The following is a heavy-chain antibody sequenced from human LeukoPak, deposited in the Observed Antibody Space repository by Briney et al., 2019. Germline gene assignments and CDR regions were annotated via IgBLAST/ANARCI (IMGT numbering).Heavy chain of an antibody. CDR3: ARARDWNDFDY. J-gene: IGHJ4*02. D-gene: IGHD1-1*01. Sequence: GGSLRLSCAASGFTFSDYEMNWVRQAPGKGLEWVSYISSSGSSIYYADSVKGRFTISRDNAKNSLYLQMDSLRAEDTAVYYCARARDWNDFDYWGQGTLVTVSS. CDR2: ISSSGSSI. CDR1: GFTFSDYE. V-gene: IGHV3-48*03.